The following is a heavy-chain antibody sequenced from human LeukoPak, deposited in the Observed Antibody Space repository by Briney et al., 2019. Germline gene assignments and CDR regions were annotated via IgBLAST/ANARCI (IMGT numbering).Heavy chain of an antibody. Sequence: GGSLRLSCAASGFTFSSYSMNWVRQAPGKGLEWVSDISSSSSTIYYADSVKGRFTISRDNSKNTLYLQMNSLRAEDTAVYYCAKRRGLELLYYYYMDVWGKGTTVTVSS. CDR3: AKRRGLELLYYYYMDV. CDR1: GFTFSSYS. D-gene: IGHD1-7*01. J-gene: IGHJ6*03. V-gene: IGHV3-48*01. CDR2: ISSSSSTI.